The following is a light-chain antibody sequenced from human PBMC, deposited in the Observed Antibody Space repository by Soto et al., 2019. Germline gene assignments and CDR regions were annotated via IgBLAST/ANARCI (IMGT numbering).Light chain of an antibody. CDR2: EVS. V-gene: IGLV2-14*01. Sequence: QSALTQPASVSGSPGQSITISCTGTSSDVGGHDYVSWYQQHPGIAPKLMIYEVSNRPSGVSNRFSGSRSGTTASLTISGLQAEDEADYYCCSSTGISTLLFATGTKVTVL. CDR3: CSSTGISTLL. J-gene: IGLJ1*01. CDR1: SSDVGGHDY.